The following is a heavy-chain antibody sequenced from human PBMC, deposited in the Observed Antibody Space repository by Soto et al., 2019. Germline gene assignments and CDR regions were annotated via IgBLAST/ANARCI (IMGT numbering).Heavy chain of an antibody. CDR2: FYYSGSP. J-gene: IGHJ6*02. Sequence: PSETLSLTCTVSGGSISSSSCYWGCIRQPPGKRLERSGRFYYSGSPYYNPPLKSRVTISVDKSKNQFSLKLSSVTAADTAVYYCARGSSGWFRGTYYYYGMDVWGQGTTVTVSS. D-gene: IGHD6-19*01. CDR3: ARGSSGWFRGTYYYYGMDV. CDR1: GGSISSSSCY. V-gene: IGHV4-39*07.